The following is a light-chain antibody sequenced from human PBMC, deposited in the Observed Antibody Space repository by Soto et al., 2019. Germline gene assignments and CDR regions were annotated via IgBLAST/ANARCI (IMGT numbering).Light chain of an antibody. CDR2: ATS. CDR3: QQYNTYPYT. CDR1: QDISHY. V-gene: IGKV1-16*01. Sequence: DIQMTQSPSSLSASVGDRVTFSCRASQDISHYLAWFQQKPGKAPKTLIYATSALQSGVPSRFSGTRSGTEFTLTISSLQPEDVATYYCQQYNTYPYTFGQGTKLDFK. J-gene: IGKJ2*01.